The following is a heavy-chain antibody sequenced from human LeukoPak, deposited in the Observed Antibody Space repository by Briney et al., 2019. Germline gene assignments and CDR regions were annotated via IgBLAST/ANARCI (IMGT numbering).Heavy chain of an antibody. CDR2: INHSGST. CDR3: ARRGSARTLDY. J-gene: IGHJ4*02. CDR1: GGSFSGYY. V-gene: IGHV4-34*01. D-gene: IGHD3-16*01. Sequence: SETLSLTCAVYGGSFSGYYWSWIRQSPGKGLEWIGEINHSGSTNYNPSLKSRVTVSVDTSKNQFSLKLRSVTAADTAMYYCARRGSARTLDYWGQGTLVTVSS.